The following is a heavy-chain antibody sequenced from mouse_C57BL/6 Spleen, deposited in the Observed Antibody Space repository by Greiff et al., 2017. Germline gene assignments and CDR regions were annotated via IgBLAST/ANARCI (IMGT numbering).Heavy chain of an antibody. V-gene: IGHV1-54*01. CDR1: GYAFTNYL. D-gene: IGHD4-1*01. Sequence: VQLQQSGAELVRPGTSVKVSCKASGYAFTNYLIEWVKQRPGQGLEWIGVINPGSGGTNYNEKFKGKATLTADKSSSTAYMQLSSLTSEDSGVYCWARGGTGGAMDCWGQGTSVTVSS. CDR2: INPGSGGT. CDR3: ARGGTGGAMDC. J-gene: IGHJ4*01.